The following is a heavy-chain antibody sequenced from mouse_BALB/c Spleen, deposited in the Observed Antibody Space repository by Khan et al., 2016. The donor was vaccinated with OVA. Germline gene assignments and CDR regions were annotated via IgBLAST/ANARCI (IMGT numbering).Heavy chain of an antibody. CDR1: GYTFTDYN. V-gene: IGHV1-77*01. Sequence: QVQLQQPGAELARPGASVKLSCKTSGYTFTDYNINWMRQRTGQGLEWIGEIYPGSDNTFYNEKFRGKATLTADKSSSPAYLQLSRLTSEDSSGDFCAREGAAWFPYWGQGTLVTVSA. CDR2: IYPGSDNT. J-gene: IGHJ3*01. CDR3: AREGAAWFPY.